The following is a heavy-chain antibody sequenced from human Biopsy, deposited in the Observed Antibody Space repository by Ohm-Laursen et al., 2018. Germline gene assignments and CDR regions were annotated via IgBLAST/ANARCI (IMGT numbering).Heavy chain of an antibody. J-gene: IGHJ5*01. CDR2: IRDKANSYTT. Sequence: SLRLSCSASGFSFSDNYMDWVRQAPGKGLEWVGRIRDKANSYTTDYAASVKARSTISRDDSQYSLYLQMNSLNTEDTALYYCARAGRYCSGSGCYSWFDSWGQGNLVTVSS. CDR3: ARAGRYCSGSGCYSWFDS. V-gene: IGHV3-72*01. CDR1: GFSFSDNY. D-gene: IGHD2-15*01.